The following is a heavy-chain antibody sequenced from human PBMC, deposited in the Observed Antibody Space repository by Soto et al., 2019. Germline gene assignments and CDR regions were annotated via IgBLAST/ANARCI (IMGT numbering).Heavy chain of an antibody. V-gene: IGHV3-21*01. CDR2: ISRSSSYI. J-gene: IGHJ6*02. D-gene: IGHD2-2*01. CDR3: ARDAPRGGGGTVVGMDV. Sequence: EVQLVESGGGLVEPGGSLRLSCAASGFTLDSYSMNWVRQAPGKGLEWVSSISRSSSYIYYADSLKGRFTISRDNAKKSLYLQLNSLRAEDTAVYYCARDAPRGGGGTVVGMDVWGQGTTVTVSS. CDR1: GFTLDSYS.